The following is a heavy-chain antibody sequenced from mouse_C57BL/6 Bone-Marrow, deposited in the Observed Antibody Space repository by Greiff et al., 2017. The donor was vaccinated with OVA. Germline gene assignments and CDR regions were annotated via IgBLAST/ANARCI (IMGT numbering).Heavy chain of an antibody. J-gene: IGHJ3*01. D-gene: IGHD2-3*01. CDR2: IHPNSGST. Sequence: QVQLQQSGAELVKPGASVKLSCKASGYTFTSYWMHWVKQRPGQGLEWIGMIHPNSGSTNYNEKFKGKATLTVDKSSSTAYMQLRSLTSEDSAVYDWARWLLLTYWGQGTLVTVSA. V-gene: IGHV1-64*01. CDR3: ARWLLLTY. CDR1: GYTFTSYW.